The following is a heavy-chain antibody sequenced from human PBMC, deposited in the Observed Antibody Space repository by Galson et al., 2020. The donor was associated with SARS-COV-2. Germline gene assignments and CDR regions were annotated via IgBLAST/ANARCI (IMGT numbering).Heavy chain of an antibody. D-gene: IGHD3-10*01. CDR1: GFTFSDYY. Sequence: NSGGSLRLSCAASGFTFSDYYMSWIRQAPGKGLEWVSYISSSGSTIYYADSVKGRFTISRDNAKNSLYLQMNSLRAEDTAVYYCARDAHSGSGSYSVYYYGMDVWGQGTTVTVSS. J-gene: IGHJ6*02. CDR3: ARDAHSGSGSYSVYYYGMDV. CDR2: ISSSGSTI. V-gene: IGHV3-11*01.